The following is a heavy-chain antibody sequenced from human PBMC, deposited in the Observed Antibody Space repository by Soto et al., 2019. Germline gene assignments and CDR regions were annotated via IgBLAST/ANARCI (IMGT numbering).Heavy chain of an antibody. CDR3: ARYLAYYDILTGSKMGSNWFDP. V-gene: IGHV4-59*01. Sequence: SETLSLTCTVSCGSISSYYWSWIRQPPGKGLEWIGYIYYSGSTNYNPSLKSRVTISVDTSKNQFSLKLSSVTAADTAVYYCARYLAYYDILTGSKMGSNWFDPWGQGTLVTVSS. D-gene: IGHD3-9*01. J-gene: IGHJ5*02. CDR2: IYYSGST. CDR1: CGSISSYY.